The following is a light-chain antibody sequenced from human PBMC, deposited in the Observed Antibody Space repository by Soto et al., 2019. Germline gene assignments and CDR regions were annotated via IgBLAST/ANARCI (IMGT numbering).Light chain of an antibody. Sequence: QSALTQPPSASGSPGQSVTISCTGTSSDVGGYSYVSWYQQHPAKAPKLIISEVTKRPSGVPDRFSGSKSGNTASLTVSGLQAEDEADYYCSPFSGSTIFVFGGGTTVTVL. CDR3: SPFSGSTIFV. J-gene: IGLJ2*01. CDR1: SSDVGGYSY. CDR2: EVT. V-gene: IGLV2-8*01.